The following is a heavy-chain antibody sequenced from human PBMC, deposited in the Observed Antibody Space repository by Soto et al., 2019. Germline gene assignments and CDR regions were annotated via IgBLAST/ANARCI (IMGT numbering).Heavy chain of an antibody. CDR1: GFTFSSYG. Sequence: GGSLRLSCAASGFTFSSYGMHWVRQAPGKGLEWVAVIWYDGSNKYYADSVKGRFTISRDNSKNTLYLQMNSLRAEDTAVYYCARFGGDYGAPYYYYGMDVWGQGTTVTVSS. CDR3: ARFGGDYGAPYYYYGMDV. J-gene: IGHJ6*02. CDR2: IWYDGSNK. D-gene: IGHD4-17*01. V-gene: IGHV3-33*01.